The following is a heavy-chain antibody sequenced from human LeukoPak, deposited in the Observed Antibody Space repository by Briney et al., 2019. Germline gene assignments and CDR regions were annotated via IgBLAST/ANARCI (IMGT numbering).Heavy chain of an antibody. CDR3: AKGGYGDYFYAFDI. V-gene: IGHV3-23*01. CDR1: GFTFDDYA. D-gene: IGHD4-17*01. Sequence: PGGSLRLSCAASGFTFDDYAMHWVRQAPGKGLEWVSAISGSGGSTYYADSVKGRFTISRDNSKNTLYLQMNSLRAEDTAVYYCAKGGYGDYFYAFDIWGQGTMVTVSS. J-gene: IGHJ3*02. CDR2: ISGSGGST.